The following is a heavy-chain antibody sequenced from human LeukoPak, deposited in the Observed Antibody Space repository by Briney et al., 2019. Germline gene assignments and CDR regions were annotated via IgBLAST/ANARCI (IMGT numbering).Heavy chain of an antibody. CDR2: RNPNSGNT. D-gene: IGHD6-19*01. CDR1: GYTFTTYD. CDR3: ARGRGSGHKENWFDP. Sequence: ASVKVSCKASGYTFTTYDINRVREATGQGLEWMGCRNPNSGNTGYTQKFRGRVTMTRNTSISTAYMELSSLRSEDTAVYYCARGRGSGHKENWFDPWGQGTLVTVSS. V-gene: IGHV1-8*01. J-gene: IGHJ5*02.